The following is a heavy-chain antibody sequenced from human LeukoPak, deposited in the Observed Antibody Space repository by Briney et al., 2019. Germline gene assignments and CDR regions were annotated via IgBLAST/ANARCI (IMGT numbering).Heavy chain of an antibody. CDR1: GGSFSGHY. Sequence: TSETLSRTCAVYGGSFSGHYWGWLRQPPGKGLEWRGEMDHSGSTNYSPSLKSRVTISVDTSKNQFSLKLSSVTDADTAVYYCARGQGDAWSGYVLNVWGKGTTVTVSS. CDR2: MDHSGST. J-gene: IGHJ6*04. V-gene: IGHV4-34*01. D-gene: IGHD3-3*01. CDR3: ARGQGDAWSGYVLNV.